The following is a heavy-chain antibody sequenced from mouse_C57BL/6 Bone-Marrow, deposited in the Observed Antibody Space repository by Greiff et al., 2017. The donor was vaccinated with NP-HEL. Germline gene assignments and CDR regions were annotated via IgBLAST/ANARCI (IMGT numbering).Heavy chain of an antibody. CDR1: GFTFSSYG. Sequence: EVKVVESGGDLVKPGGSLKLSCAASGFTFSSYGMSWVRQTPDKRLEWVATISSGGSYTYYPDSVKGRFTISRDNAKNTLYLQMSSLKSEDTAMYYCARRIEYYAMDYWGQGTSVTVSS. J-gene: IGHJ4*01. CDR2: ISSGGSYT. CDR3: ARRIEYYAMDY. V-gene: IGHV5-6*02.